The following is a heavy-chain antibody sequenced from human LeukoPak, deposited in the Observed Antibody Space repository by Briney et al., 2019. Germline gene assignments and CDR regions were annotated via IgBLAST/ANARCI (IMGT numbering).Heavy chain of an antibody. D-gene: IGHD3-3*01. CDR1: GYTFTSYA. J-gene: IGHJ6*02. V-gene: IGHV1-69*13. CDR3: ARDHVFLDGTYYYYYYGMDV. CDR2: IIPIFGTA. Sequence: GASVKVSCKASGYTFTSYAMHWVRQAPGQRLEWMGGIIPIFGTANYAQKFQGRVTITADESTSTAYMELSSLRSEDTAVYYCARDHVFLDGTYYYYYYGMDVWGQGTTVTVSS.